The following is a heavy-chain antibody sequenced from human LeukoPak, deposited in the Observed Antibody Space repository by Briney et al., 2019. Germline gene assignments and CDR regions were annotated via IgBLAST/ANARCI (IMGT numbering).Heavy chain of an antibody. D-gene: IGHD6-19*01. CDR3: ARVAPGIAVAGLGGAFDI. CDR1: GYTFTGYY. CDR2: INPNSGGT. V-gene: IGHV1-2*02. Sequence: ASVKVSCKASGYTFTGYYMHWVRQAPGQGLEWMGWINPNSGGTNYAQKFQGRVTMTRDTSIGTAYMELSRLRSDDTAVYYCARVAPGIAVAGLGGAFDIWGQGTMVTVSS. J-gene: IGHJ3*02.